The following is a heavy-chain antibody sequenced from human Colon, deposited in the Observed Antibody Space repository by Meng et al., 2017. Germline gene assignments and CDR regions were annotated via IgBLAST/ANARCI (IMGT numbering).Heavy chain of an antibody. CDR2: ISAYNGNT. CDR1: GYTFTSYG. CDR3: RRSGAYDYRIDS. Sequence: QVQLVQSGAEEKKPGASVKVSCKAYGYTFTSYGISWVRQAPGQGLEWVAWISAYNGNTIYAQKVRGRVTLTTDTSTSTAYMELRSLISDDTAVYYCRRSGAYDYRIDSWGQGTLVTVSS. J-gene: IGHJ5*01. V-gene: IGHV1-18*01. D-gene: IGHD5-12*01.